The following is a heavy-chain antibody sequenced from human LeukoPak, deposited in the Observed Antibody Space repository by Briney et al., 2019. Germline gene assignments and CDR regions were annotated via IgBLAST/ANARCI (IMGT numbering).Heavy chain of an antibody. CDR2: ISYSGDT. CDR3: ARGSGWYPH. J-gene: IGHJ1*01. Sequence: SETLSLTCSVSGGSVGSNYWSWVRQPPGKGLEWIGYISYSGDTRYNPSLKSRLSMSVDTSKNQCSLMLTSVTAADTAVYYCARGSGWYPHWGQGTLVTVSS. D-gene: IGHD6-19*01. V-gene: IGHV4-59*02. CDR1: GGSVGSNY.